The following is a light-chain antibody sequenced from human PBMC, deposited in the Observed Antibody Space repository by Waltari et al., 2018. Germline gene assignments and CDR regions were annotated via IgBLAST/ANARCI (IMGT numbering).Light chain of an antibody. CDR1: QSVSSY. CDR3: QQRSNWPPRVT. Sequence: EIVLTQSPATLSLSPGARATLSCRASQSVSSYLAWYQQKPGQAPRLLIYDASKRATDIPARFSGSGSGTDFILTISSLEPEDFAVYYCQQRSNWPPRVTFGPGTKVDIK. J-gene: IGKJ3*01. V-gene: IGKV3-11*01. CDR2: DAS.